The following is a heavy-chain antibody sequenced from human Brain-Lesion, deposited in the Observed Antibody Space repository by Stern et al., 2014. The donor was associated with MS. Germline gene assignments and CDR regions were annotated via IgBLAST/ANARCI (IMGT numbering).Heavy chain of an antibody. J-gene: IGHJ4*02. D-gene: IGHD1-26*01. CDR2: IYYSGFT. V-gene: IGHV4-39*01. Sequence: VQLVESGPGLVKPSETLSLTCTVSGGSISSSTYYWAWIRQPPGKGLEWIGNIYYSGFTYYNPSLKSRVTISVDMSKNQFSLKLSSVTAADKAIYYCARHDSVPRPSQLYSARDRGPGYFDYWGQGTLVTVSS. CDR1: GGSISSSTYY. CDR3: ARHDSVPRPSQLYSARDRGPGYFDY.